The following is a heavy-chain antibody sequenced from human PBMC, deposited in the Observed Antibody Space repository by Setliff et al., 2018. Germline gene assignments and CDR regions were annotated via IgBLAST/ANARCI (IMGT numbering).Heavy chain of an antibody. J-gene: IGHJ4*02. CDR2: IFYSGRT. D-gene: IGHD3-16*01. CDR3: ARLPNYVWGSPVDY. CDR1: GASITNINYY. V-gene: IGHV4-39*01. Sequence: NPSETLSLTCTVSGASITNINYYWGLIRQPPGKGLEWIGSIFYSGRTFYNPSLKSRVTISVDTSKNQFSLTLSSVAAADTAVYYCARLPNYVWGSPVDYWGQGTLVTV.